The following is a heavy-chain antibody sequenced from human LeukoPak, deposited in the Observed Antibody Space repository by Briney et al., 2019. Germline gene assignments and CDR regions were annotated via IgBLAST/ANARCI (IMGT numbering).Heavy chain of an antibody. V-gene: IGHV3-53*01. CDR3: AKFRTAMVNYFDF. CDR2: IYSGGST. CDR1: GFIVSGNY. D-gene: IGHD5-18*01. J-gene: IGHJ4*02. Sequence: GGSLRLSCAASGFIVSGNYMSWVRQAPGKGLEWVSVIYSGGSTYYADSVKGRFTISRDNSKNTLYLQMNSLRAEDTAVYYCAKFRTAMVNYFDFWGQGTLVTVSS.